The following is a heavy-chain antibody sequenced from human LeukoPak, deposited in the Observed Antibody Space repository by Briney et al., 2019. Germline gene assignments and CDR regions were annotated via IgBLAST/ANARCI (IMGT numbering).Heavy chain of an antibody. J-gene: IGHJ4*02. V-gene: IGHV1-18*01. D-gene: IGHD6-19*01. Sequence: WISPYNRNTNYPQKLQGRVTMTTDTSTSTAYMELRSLRSDDTAVYYCARQSRSSGLLIDYWGQGTLVTLSS. CDR2: ISPYNRNT. CDR3: ARQSRSSGLLIDY.